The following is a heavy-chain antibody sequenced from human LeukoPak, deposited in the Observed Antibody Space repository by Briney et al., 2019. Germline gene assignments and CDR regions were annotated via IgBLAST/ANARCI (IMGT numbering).Heavy chain of an antibody. CDR1: GFTFSSYA. D-gene: IGHD3-22*01. Sequence: PGGSLRLSCAASGFTFSSYAMSWVRQAPGKGLEWDSKISGSGGSTYYADSVKGRFTISRDSSKNTLYLQMNSLRVEDTAVYYCAKIGYYYDSSGYYYFDYWGQGTLVTVSS. CDR2: ISGSGGST. V-gene: IGHV3-23*01. J-gene: IGHJ4*02. CDR3: AKIGYYYDSSGYYYFDY.